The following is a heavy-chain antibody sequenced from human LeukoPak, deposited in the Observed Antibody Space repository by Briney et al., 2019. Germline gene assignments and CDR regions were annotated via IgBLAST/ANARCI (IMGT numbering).Heavy chain of an antibody. J-gene: IGHJ4*02. Sequence: GGSLRLSCAASGFTFSSYGMHWVRQAPGKGLEWVAVIWYDGSNKYYADSVKGRSTISRDNSKNTVYLQMNGLRAEDTAVYYCAKDRGYTYGLDYWGQGTLVTVSS. D-gene: IGHD5-18*01. CDR2: IWYDGSNK. CDR1: GFTFSSYG. V-gene: IGHV3-33*06. CDR3: AKDRGYTYGLDY.